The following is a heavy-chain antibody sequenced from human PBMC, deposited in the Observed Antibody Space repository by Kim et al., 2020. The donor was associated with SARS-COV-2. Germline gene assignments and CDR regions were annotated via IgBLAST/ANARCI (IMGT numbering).Heavy chain of an antibody. Sequence: SYTRSLKNRVTISVATSKNQFSLKLSSVTAADTAVYYCARERGSVFDYWGQGTLVAVSS. V-gene: IGHV4-34*13. CDR3: ARERGSVFDY. J-gene: IGHJ4*01.